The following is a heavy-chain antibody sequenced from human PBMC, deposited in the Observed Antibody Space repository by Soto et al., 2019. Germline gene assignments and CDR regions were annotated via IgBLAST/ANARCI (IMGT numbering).Heavy chain of an antibody. D-gene: IGHD4-17*01. CDR1: GFTLSNAW. V-gene: IGHV3-15*01. CDR2: IKSKTDGGTT. CDR3: TTCMTTVIGEPYYFDY. J-gene: IGHJ4*02. Sequence: XGSLRLSCAASGFTLSNAWMSWVRQAPGKGLEWVGRIKSKTDGGTTDYAAPVKGRFTISRDDSKNTLYLQMNSLKTEDTAVYYCTTCMTTVIGEPYYFDYWGQGTLVTVSS.